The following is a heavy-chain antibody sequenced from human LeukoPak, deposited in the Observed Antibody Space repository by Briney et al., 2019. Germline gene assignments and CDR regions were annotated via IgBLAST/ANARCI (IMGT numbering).Heavy chain of an antibody. J-gene: IGHJ3*02. CDR2: IKQDGSEK. V-gene: IGHV3-7*01. CDR1: GFTFSQYW. CDR3: ARLRGGDYYDSSGPDAFDI. Sequence: GGSLRLSCAASGFTFSQYWMSWVRQAPGKGLEWVANIKQDGSEKYYVDSVKGRFTISRDNAKNSLYLQMNSLRAEDTAVYYCARLRGGDYYDSSGPDAFDIWGQGTMVTVSS. D-gene: IGHD3-22*01.